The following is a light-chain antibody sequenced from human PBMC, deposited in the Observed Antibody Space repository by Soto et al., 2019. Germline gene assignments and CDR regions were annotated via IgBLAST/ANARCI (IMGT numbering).Light chain of an antibody. J-gene: IGLJ1*01. CDR1: SSDVGSYNL. V-gene: IGLV1-40*01. CDR2: ANI. Sequence: QSALTQPASVSGSPGQSITISCTGSSSDVGSYNLVSWYQQLPGTAPKLLIYANINRPAGVPDRFSGSKSGTSASLAITGLQAEDEADYYCQSYDSSPSGYVFGTGTKVTVL. CDR3: QSYDSSPSGYV.